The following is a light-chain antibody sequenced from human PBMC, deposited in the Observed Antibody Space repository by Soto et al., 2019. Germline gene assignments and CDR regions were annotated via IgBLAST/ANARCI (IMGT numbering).Light chain of an antibody. CDR2: SNN. CDR3: AAWHDSLNGQGVV. V-gene: IGLV1-44*01. CDR1: SSNIGSNT. J-gene: IGLJ2*01. Sequence: QSVLTQPPSASGTPGQRVTISCSGSSSNIGSNTVNWYQHLPGTAPKLLIYSNNQRPSGVPDRFSGSKSGTSASLAISGLQSEDEADYYCAAWHDSLNGQGVVFGGGTKLTVL.